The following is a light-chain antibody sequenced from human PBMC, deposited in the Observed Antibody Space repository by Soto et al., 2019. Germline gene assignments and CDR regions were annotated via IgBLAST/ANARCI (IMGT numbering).Light chain of an antibody. Sequence: EIVMTQSPATLSVSPGERATLSCRASQSVSSNLAWYQQKPGQAPRLLIYGASTRATGIPARFSGSGSGTEFTLTISSLQSEDFAVYYCQHYGNSLWTFGQGTKVDIK. CDR1: QSVSSN. CDR2: GAS. CDR3: QHYGNSLWT. V-gene: IGKV3-15*01. J-gene: IGKJ1*01.